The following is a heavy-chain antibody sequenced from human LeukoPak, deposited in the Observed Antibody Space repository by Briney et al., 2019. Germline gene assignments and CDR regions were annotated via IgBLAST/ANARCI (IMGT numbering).Heavy chain of an antibody. CDR1: RFTFSSYA. Sequence: TGGSLRLSCAASRFTFSSYAMTWVRQAPGKGLEWVSAISGSGGNTYYADSVKGRFTISRDNSKNTLYLQLTSLRAEDTAVYYCAKGNGGNSGDYFYYGMDVWGQGTTVTVSS. V-gene: IGHV3-23*01. J-gene: IGHJ6*02. CDR2: ISGSGGNT. D-gene: IGHD4-23*01. CDR3: AKGNGGNSGDYFYYGMDV.